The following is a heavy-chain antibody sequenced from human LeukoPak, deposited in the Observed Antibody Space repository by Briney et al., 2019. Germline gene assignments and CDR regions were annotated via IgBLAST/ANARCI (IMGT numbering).Heavy chain of an antibody. D-gene: IGHD3/OR15-3a*01. CDR2: IIPILGIA. CDR3: VWGLGFSGGYYYYGMDV. Sequence: AASVKVSCKASGGTFSSYAISWVRQAPGQGLEWMGRIIPILGIANYAQKFQGRVTITADKSTSTAYMELSSLRSEDTAVYYCVWGLGFSGGYYYYGMDVWGQGTTVTVSS. CDR1: GGTFSSYA. V-gene: IGHV1-69*04. J-gene: IGHJ6*02.